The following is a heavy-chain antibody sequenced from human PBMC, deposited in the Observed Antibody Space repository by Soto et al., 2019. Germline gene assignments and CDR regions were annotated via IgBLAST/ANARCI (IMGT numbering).Heavy chain of an antibody. D-gene: IGHD5-18*01. Sequence: EVQLVESGGGLIQPGGSLRLSCAASGFSVSSNYMSWVRQAPGKGLEWVSVIYSGGNTHYADSVKGRFTISRDNSKNTLYLQMNSLRAEDTAVYYCARDSTWIPYYHYGMDVWRQGTTVTVSS. CDR1: GFSVSSNY. V-gene: IGHV3-53*01. CDR2: IYSGGNT. J-gene: IGHJ6*02. CDR3: ARDSTWIPYYHYGMDV.